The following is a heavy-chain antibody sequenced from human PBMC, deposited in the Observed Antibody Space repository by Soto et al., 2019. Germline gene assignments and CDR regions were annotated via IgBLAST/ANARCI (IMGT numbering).Heavy chain of an antibody. J-gene: IGHJ4*02. CDR3: ARLVVAASPFDY. CDR2: ISSSSNYI. Sequence: GGSLILSCAAPGFTFSSYTMNWVRQAPGKGLEWVSSISSSSNYIYYADSVKGRFTISRDNAKNSLYLQINSLRAEDSAVYYCARLVVAASPFDYWGQGTLVTVSS. V-gene: IGHV3-21*01. CDR1: GFTFSSYT. D-gene: IGHD2-15*01.